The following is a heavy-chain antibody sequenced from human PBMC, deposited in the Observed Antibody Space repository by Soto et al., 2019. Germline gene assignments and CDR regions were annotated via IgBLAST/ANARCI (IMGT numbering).Heavy chain of an antibody. J-gene: IGHJ5*02. Sequence: PGGSLRLSCAASGFTFSSYAMSWVRQAPGKGLEWVSAISGSGVSTYYADSVKGRFTISRDNAKNSLYLQMNSLRDEDTAVYYCARESAALNWFDPWGQGTQVTVSS. V-gene: IGHV3-23*01. CDR1: GFTFSSYA. CDR3: ARESAALNWFDP. CDR2: ISGSGVST. D-gene: IGHD2-2*01.